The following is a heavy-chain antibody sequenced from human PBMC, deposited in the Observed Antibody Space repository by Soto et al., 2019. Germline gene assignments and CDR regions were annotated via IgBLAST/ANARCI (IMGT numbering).Heavy chain of an antibody. Sequence: QITLKESGPTLVKPTQTLTLTCTFSGFSVSTSGVGVAWIRQPPGKALEWLALIYWDGDERYSPFLQSRVTITKDTSKNQVVLTMTNTNPVHAATYDCAHKGGRCAGMAVWGQGTTVTVSS. V-gene: IGHV2-5*02. D-gene: IGHD3-16*01. CDR1: GFSVSTSGVG. CDR3: AHKGGRCAGMAV. CDR2: IYWDGDE. J-gene: IGHJ6*02.